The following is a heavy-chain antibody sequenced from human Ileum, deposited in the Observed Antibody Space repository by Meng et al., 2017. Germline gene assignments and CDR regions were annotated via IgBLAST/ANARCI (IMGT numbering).Heavy chain of an antibody. CDR2: ISAYNGDR. CDR1: GYTFTSSG. Sequence: QVQLVPSEAEVKKPGASVKVSCKASGYTFTSSGITWVRQAPGQGLEWMGWISAYNGDRNYAQKLQGRVTMTTDTSTSTAYMELNNLRSDDTAVYYCAKLGYCSSSSCYPEDDWFDPWGQGTLVTVSS. CDR3: AKLGYCSSSSCYPEDDWFDP. D-gene: IGHD2-2*01. V-gene: IGHV1-18*01. J-gene: IGHJ5*02.